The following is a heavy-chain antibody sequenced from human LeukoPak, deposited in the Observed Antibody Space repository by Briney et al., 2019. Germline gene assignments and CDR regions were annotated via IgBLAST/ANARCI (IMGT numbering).Heavy chain of an antibody. D-gene: IGHD2-2*01. CDR3: ARETVVPAARFGGNWFDP. CDR1: GGSFSGYY. J-gene: IGHJ5*02. V-gene: IGHV4-34*01. CDR2: INHSRST. Sequence: PSETLSLTYAVDGGSFSGYYWSWIRQPPGKGLEWIGEINHSRSTNYNPSLKSRVTISVDTSKNQFSLKLSSVIAADTAVYYCARETVVPAARFGGNWFDPWGQGTLVTVSS.